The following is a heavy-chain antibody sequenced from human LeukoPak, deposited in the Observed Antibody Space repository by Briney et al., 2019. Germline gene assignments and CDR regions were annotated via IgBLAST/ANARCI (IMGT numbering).Heavy chain of an antibody. CDR2: ISANGGTT. CDR1: GFTFSIYA. CDR3: ARDRNYDTSGYFFPY. V-gene: IGHV3-23*01. Sequence: PGGSLRLSCAASGFTFSIYAMTWVRQAPGKGLEWVSTISANGGTTYYAASVKGRFTISRDNPKNTLFLQMNSLRAEDTAVYYCARDRNYDTSGYFFPYWGQGALVTVSS. D-gene: IGHD3-22*01. J-gene: IGHJ4*02.